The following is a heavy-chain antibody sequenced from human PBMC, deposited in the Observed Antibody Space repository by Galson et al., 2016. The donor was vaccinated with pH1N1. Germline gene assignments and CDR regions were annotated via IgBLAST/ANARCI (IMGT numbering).Heavy chain of an antibody. CDR3: ARPTAIFGVFVPFAPFDI. CDR2: ISYDGNKK. Sequence: SLRLSCAASGFTFNTYAMHWVRQAPGKGLEWVAFISYDGNKKDFAGSVKGRFTISRDNSKKTVFLQVNSLRAEDTAVYYCARPTAIFGVFVPFAPFDIWGQGTMVTVSS. CDR1: GFTFNTYA. J-gene: IGHJ3*02. D-gene: IGHD3-3*01. V-gene: IGHV3-30-3*01.